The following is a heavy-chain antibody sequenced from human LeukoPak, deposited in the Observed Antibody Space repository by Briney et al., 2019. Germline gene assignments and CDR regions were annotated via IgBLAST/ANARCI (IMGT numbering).Heavy chain of an antibody. D-gene: IGHD2-2*02. J-gene: IGHJ4*02. Sequence: SQTLSLTCTVSGGSISSSGYYWGWIRQPPGKGLEWIGSIYYSGSTYYNPSLKSRVTMSVDTSKNQFSLKLSSVTAADTAVYYCARTPYCSSTSCYTRYYFDYWGQGTLVTVSS. CDR1: GGSISSSGYY. CDR3: ARTPYCSSTSCYTRYYFDY. V-gene: IGHV4-39*07. CDR2: IYYSGST.